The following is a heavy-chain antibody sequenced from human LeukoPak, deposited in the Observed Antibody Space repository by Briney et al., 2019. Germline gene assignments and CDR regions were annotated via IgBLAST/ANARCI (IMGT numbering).Heavy chain of an antibody. CDR1: GFTFSSYS. Sequence: PGGSLRLSCAASGFTFSSYSMNWVRQAPGKGLEWVSAISGSGGSTYYADSVKGRFTISRDNAKNSLYLRMNSLRAEDTAVYFCARDRDYCDSGGYYFDYWGQGTLVTVSS. CDR3: ARDRDYCDSGGYYFDY. CDR2: ISGSGGST. J-gene: IGHJ4*02. D-gene: IGHD3-22*01. V-gene: IGHV3-21*01.